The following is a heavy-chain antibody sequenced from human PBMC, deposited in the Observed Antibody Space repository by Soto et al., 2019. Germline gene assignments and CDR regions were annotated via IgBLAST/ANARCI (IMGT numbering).Heavy chain of an antibody. CDR2: VGGGGDNI. CDR1: GFTFSSYS. D-gene: IGHD3-10*01. Sequence: PGGSLRLSCAASGFTFSSYSMNWVRQAPGKGLQRVATVGGGGDNIFYADSVKGRFTISRDDSQNMVFLQMNSLRPEDTAVYFCAKRDSGSGRSPPLINYWGQGTLVTVSS. V-gene: IGHV3-23*01. J-gene: IGHJ4*02. CDR3: AKRDSGSGRSPPLINY.